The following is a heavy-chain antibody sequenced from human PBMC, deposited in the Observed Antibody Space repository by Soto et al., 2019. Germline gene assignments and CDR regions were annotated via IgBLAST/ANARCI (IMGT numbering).Heavy chain of an antibody. CDR2: ISSDGDYK. CDR3: AKGRDDISSGMDV. CDR1: RFVFNSYA. V-gene: IGHV3-30*18. J-gene: IGHJ6*02. Sequence: PGGSLRLSCVGSRFVFNSYAVNWVRQAPGKGLEWVSFISSDGDYKYYGDSVKGRFTISRDRSRSTVYLQMNSPRAEDTGVYYCAKGRDDISSGMDVWGQGTTVTVS.